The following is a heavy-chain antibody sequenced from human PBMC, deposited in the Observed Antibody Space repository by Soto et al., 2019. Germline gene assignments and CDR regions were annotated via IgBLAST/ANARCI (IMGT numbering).Heavy chain of an antibody. J-gene: IGHJ4*02. CDR2: INHSGST. CDR1: GGSFSGYY. CDR3: ARAPGGGYSGYGHY. V-gene: IGHV4-34*01. Sequence: SETLSLTCAVYGGSFSGYYWSWIRQPPGKGLEWIGEINHSGSTNYNPSLKSRVTISVDTSKNQFSLKLSSVTAADTAVYYCARAPGGGYSGYGHYWGQGTLVTVSS. D-gene: IGHD5-12*01.